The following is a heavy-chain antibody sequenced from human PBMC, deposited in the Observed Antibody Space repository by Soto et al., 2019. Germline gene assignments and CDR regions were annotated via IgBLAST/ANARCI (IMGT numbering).Heavy chain of an antibody. CDR2: ISFQGTNT. V-gene: IGHV3-30-3*01. D-gene: IGHD3-3*01. CDR1: SSTFGSYA. J-gene: IGHJ6*01. CDR3: ARERSGAYFYGLDV. Sequence: PVGSLRLSCYGASSTFGSYAMHWVRQTPAKGLEWVAKISFQGTNTHHADSVKGRFTISRDNSKNTLYLHTNSLRREDTGTYFCARERSGAYFYGLDVWGQGTKVTVSS.